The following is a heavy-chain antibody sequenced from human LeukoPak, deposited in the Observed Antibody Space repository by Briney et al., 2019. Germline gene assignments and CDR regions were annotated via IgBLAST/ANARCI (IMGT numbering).Heavy chain of an antibody. J-gene: IGHJ6*03. CDR2: IYPDDSDT. D-gene: IGHD2-8*01. Sequence: GEALKISCKGSGYRFTSYWIGRVCQMPGKSLEWMGIIYPDDSDTRYSPSFEGQVIISVDKSISTASLQWSSLKASDTATYYCARHGHCTNGVCYSNYYSYMDVWGKGTTVTVSS. CDR1: GYRFTSYW. V-gene: IGHV5-51*01. CDR3: ARHGHCTNGVCYSNYYSYMDV.